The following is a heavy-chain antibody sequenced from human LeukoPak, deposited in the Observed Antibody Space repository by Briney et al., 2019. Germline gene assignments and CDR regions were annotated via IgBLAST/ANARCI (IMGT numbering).Heavy chain of an antibody. CDR1: GYSFTXXX. V-gene: IGHV5-51*01. CDR3: ARLPAQVAPPFDS. Sequence: PGESLKISXXGSGYSFTXXXXXXXRQMXGKXXXXXGIIYPGXXXTXXXXXXXXXXXXXXXKSISTAYLQWSKLKASDTAMYYCARLPAQVAPPFDSWGQGTLVTVSS. D-gene: IGHD2-15*01. CDR2: IYPGXXXT. J-gene: IGHJ4*02.